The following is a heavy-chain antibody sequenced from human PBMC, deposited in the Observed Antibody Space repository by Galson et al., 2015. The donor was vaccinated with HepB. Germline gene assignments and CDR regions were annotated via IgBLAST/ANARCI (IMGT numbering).Heavy chain of an antibody. V-gene: IGHV3-64*01. CDR3: ARERESSGYFGYFDL. Sequence: SMRPCCEASKFSFSNYAMHWVRQAPRKGGEYVSALTGNGGTIHSANSVKGRFTISGDISRNTMYLQTDSLRPEDMAVYYCARERESSGYFGYFDLWGRGTPVIVSS. CDR2: LTGNGGTI. J-gene: IGHJ2*01. CDR1: KFSFSNYA. D-gene: IGHD3-22*01.